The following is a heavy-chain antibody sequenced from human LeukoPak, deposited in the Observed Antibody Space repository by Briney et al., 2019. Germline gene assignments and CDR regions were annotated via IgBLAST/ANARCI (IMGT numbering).Heavy chain of an antibody. V-gene: IGHV3-74*01. J-gene: IGHJ2*01. CDR2: INTDGSST. CDR3: ARVLPRDWYFDP. CDR1: GFTFSSYW. Sequence: GGSLRLSCAASGFTFSSYWMHWVRQAPGKGLVWVSRINTDGSSTSYADSVKGRFTISRDNAKNTLYLQMNSLRAEDTAVYYCARVLPRDWYFDPWGRGTLVTVSS.